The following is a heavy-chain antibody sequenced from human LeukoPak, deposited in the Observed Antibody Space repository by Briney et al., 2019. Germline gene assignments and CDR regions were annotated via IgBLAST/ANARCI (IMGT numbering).Heavy chain of an antibody. J-gene: IGHJ6*02. V-gene: IGHV3-30*18. CDR2: ISYDGSNK. D-gene: IGHD1/OR15-1a*01. CDR3: AKDLLPTKQRYGMDV. Sequence: GGSLRLSCAASGFTFSSYGMHWVRQAPGKGLEWVAVISYDGSNKYYADSVKDRFTISRDNSKNTLYLQMNSLRAEDTAVYYCAKDLLPTKQRYGMDVWGQGTTVTVSS. CDR1: GFTFSSYG.